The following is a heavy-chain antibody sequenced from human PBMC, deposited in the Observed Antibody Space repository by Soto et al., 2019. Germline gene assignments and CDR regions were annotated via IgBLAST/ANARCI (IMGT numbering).Heavy chain of an antibody. Sequence: SLRLSCAASGFTFSSYAMHWVRQAPGKGREWVAVISYDGSNKYYADSVKGRLTISRDNSKNPLYLQMNSLRDEDTAVYYCARDTMGSSPYYDFWSGYHPRGGMDVWGQGTPVTVSS. J-gene: IGHJ6*02. CDR2: ISYDGSNK. CDR3: ARDTMGSSPYYDFWSGYHPRGGMDV. CDR1: GFTFSSYA. D-gene: IGHD3-3*01. V-gene: IGHV3-30-3*01.